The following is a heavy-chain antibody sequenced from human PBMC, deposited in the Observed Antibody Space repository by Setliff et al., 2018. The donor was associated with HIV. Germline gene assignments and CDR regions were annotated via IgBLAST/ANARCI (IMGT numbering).Heavy chain of an antibody. J-gene: IGHJ4*02. CDR1: GFTFSSYA. D-gene: IGHD6-13*01. CDR2: ISGSGGST. Sequence: PGGSLRLSCAASGFTFSSYAMSWVRQAPGKGLEWVSAISGSGGSTYYADSVKGRFTISRDNSKNALYLQMNSLRAEDTAVYYCAKSDSSSSPQGYFDHWGQGTLVTVSS. CDR3: AKSDSSSSPQGYFDH. V-gene: IGHV3-23*01.